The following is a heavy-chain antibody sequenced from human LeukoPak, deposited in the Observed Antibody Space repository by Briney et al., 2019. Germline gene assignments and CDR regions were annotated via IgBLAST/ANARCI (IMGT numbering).Heavy chain of an antibody. D-gene: IGHD2/OR15-2a*01. CDR2: IWYDGSNK. J-gene: IGHJ2*01. Sequence: GRSLRLSCAASGFTFSSYGMHWVRRAPGKGLEWVAVIWYDGSNKYYVDSVKGRFTISRDNAKNSLYLQMNSLRADDTAVYYCARAPSGENYFPWYFDLWGRGTLVTVSS. CDR3: ARAPSGENYFPWYFDL. CDR1: GFTFSSYG. V-gene: IGHV3-33*01.